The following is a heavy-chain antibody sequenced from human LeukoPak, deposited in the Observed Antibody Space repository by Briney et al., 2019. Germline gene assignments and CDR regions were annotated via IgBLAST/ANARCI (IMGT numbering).Heavy chain of an antibody. CDR3: ARDAHYDILTGYYPERSYYMDV. Sequence: TGGSLRLSCAASGFTFDDYGMSWVRQAPGKGLEWVSGINWNGGSTGYADSVKGRFTISRDNAKNSLYLQMNSLRAEDTAVYYCARDAHYDILTGYYPERSYYMDVWGKGTTVTVSS. CDR1: GFTFDDYG. J-gene: IGHJ6*03. V-gene: IGHV3-20*04. CDR2: INWNGGST. D-gene: IGHD3-9*01.